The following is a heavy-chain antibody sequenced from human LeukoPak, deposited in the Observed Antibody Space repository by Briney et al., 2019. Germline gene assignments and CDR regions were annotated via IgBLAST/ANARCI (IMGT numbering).Heavy chain of an antibody. V-gene: IGHV3-30*04. CDR3: AKGLGSGVRGTFDY. CDR1: GFTFSSYA. CDR2: ISYDGSNK. D-gene: IGHD3-10*01. Sequence: PGGSLRLSCAASGFTFSSYAMHWVRQAPGKGLEWVAVISYDGSNKYYADSVKGRFTISRDNSKNTLYLQMNSLRADDTAAYYCAKGLGSGVRGTFDYWGQGTLVPVSS. J-gene: IGHJ4*02.